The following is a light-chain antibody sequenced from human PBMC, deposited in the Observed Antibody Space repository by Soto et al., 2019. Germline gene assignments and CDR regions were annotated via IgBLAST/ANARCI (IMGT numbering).Light chain of an antibody. Sequence: DIQMTPAPSSLSASLGERVNITFRARQSISSYLKWYQQKPGKAPKLLIYAASSLQSGVPSRFSGSGSGTDFTLTISSLQPEDFATYYCQQSYSTPFTFGPGTKVDIK. V-gene: IGKV1-39*01. J-gene: IGKJ3*01. CDR3: QQSYSTPFT. CDR1: QSISSY. CDR2: AAS.